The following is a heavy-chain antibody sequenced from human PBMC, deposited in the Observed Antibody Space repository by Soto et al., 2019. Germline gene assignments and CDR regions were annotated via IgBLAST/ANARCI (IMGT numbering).Heavy chain of an antibody. CDR2: ISSSSSYI. CDR1: GFTFSSYS. CDR3: ARDASLFVYYYGMDV. D-gene: IGHD3-10*02. J-gene: IGHJ6*02. Sequence: GGSLRLSCAASGFTFSSYSMNWVRQAPGKGLEWVSSISSSSSYIYYADSVKGRFTISRDNAKNSLYLQMNSLRAEDTAVYYCARDASLFVYYYGMDVWGQGTTVTVSS. V-gene: IGHV3-21*01.